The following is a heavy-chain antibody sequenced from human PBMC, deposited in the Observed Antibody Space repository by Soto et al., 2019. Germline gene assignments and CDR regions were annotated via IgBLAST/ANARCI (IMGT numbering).Heavy chain of an antibody. CDR3: AKYHSPVTLWIVSPAFDI. V-gene: IGHV3-23*01. D-gene: IGHD2-2*03. CDR1: GFTFSSYA. J-gene: IGHJ3*02. CDR2: ISGSGGST. Sequence: GGSLRLSCAASGFTFSSYAMSWVRQAPGKGLEWVSAISGSGGSTYYADSVKGRFTISRDNSKNTLYLQMNSLRAEDTAVYYCAKYHSPVTLWIVSPAFDIWGQGTMVTVSS.